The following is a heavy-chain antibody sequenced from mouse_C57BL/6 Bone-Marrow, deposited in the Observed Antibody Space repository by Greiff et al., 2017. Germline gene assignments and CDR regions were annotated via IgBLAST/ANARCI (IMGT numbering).Heavy chain of an antibody. D-gene: IGHD1-1*01. CDR2: IDPEDGAT. CDR3: STASSYYGGSYVAY. CDR1: GFNIKDYY. J-gene: IGHJ2*01. Sequence: EVQLQQSGAELVRPGASVKLSCTASGFNIKDYYMHWVKQRPEQGLEWIGRIDPEDGATEYAAKFQGQATMTADTSSNTAYLHLSSLTSEDTDVYYCSTASSYYGGSYVAYWGQGTTLTVSS. V-gene: IGHV14-1*01.